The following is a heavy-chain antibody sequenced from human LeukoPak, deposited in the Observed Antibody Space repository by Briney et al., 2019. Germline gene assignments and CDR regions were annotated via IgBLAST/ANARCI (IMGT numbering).Heavy chain of an antibody. Sequence: SETLSLTCTVSGGSISSSSYYWGWIRQPPGRGLEWIGSIYYSGSTYYNPSLKSRVTISVDTSKNQFSLKLSSVTAADTAVYYCARTGRIAVARWFDPWGQGTLVTVSS. J-gene: IGHJ5*02. D-gene: IGHD6-19*01. CDR2: IYYSGST. CDR3: ARTGRIAVARWFDP. V-gene: IGHV4-39*07. CDR1: GGSISSSSYY.